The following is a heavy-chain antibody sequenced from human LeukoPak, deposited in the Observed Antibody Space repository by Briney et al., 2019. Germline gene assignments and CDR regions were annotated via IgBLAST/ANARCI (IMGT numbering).Heavy chain of an antibody. J-gene: IGHJ6*03. CDR1: GYTFTSYD. CDR3: ARVTRNYYYYYMDV. CDR2: MNPNSGNT. D-gene: IGHD5-18*01. Sequence: AASVKVSCKASGYTFTSYDINWVRQATGQGLEWMGWMNPNSGNTGYAQKFQGRVTMTRNTSISTAYVELSSLRSEDTAVYYCARVTRNYYYYYMDVWGKGTTVTVSS. V-gene: IGHV1-8*01.